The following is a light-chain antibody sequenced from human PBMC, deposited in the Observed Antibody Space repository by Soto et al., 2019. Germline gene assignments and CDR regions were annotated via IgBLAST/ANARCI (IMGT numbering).Light chain of an antibody. CDR2: KAS. CDR1: QNINSW. Sequence: DIQMTQSPSTLSAYAGDTVSITCRASQNINSWLAWYQQKPGKAPKLLIYKASTLKSGVPSRFSGSGSGTEFTLTISSLQPDDFATYYCQHYNSYSEAFGQGTKVELK. J-gene: IGKJ1*01. V-gene: IGKV1-5*03. CDR3: QHYNSYSEA.